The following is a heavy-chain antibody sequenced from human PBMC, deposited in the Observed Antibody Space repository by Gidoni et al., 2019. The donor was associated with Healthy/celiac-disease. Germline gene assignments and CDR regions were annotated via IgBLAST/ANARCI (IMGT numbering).Heavy chain of an antibody. V-gene: IGHV3-53*01. J-gene: IGHJ3*02. CDR1: GFTVSTTY. CDR3: ARESGTTVAFDI. Sequence: EVQLVESGGGVIQPGGSLRLSCAASGFTVSTTYMSWVRQAPGKGLEWVSIMYSGGSTYYADSVKGRFIVSRDNSKNTLYLQMNSLRAEDTAVYYCARESGTTVAFDIWGQGTMVTVSS. D-gene: IGHD1-1*01. CDR2: MYSGGST.